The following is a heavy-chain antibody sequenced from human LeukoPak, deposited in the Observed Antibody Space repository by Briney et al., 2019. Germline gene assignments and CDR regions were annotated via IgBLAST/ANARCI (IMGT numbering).Heavy chain of an antibody. CDR3: ARLYRGALSIAARENAFDI. J-gene: IGHJ3*02. CDR1: GGSISSSSYY. D-gene: IGHD6-6*01. V-gene: IGHV4-39*01. CDR2: IYYSGST. Sequence: PSETLSLTCSVSGGSISSSSYYWGWIRQPPGKGLEWIGSIYYSGSTYYNPSLKSRVTISVDTSKNQFSLKLSSVTAADTAVYYCARLYRGALSIAARENAFDIWGQGTMVTVSS.